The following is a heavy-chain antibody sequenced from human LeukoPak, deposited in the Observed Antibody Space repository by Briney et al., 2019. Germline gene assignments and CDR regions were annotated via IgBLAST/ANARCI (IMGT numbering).Heavy chain of an antibody. CDR1: GGTFISYT. Sequence: ASVKVSCKASGGTFISYTISWVRQAPGQGLEWMGRIIPILGIANYAQKFQGRVTITADKSTSTAYMELSSLRSEDTAVYYCARGGTYYYGSGSYYIENDAFDIWGQGTMVTVSS. J-gene: IGHJ3*02. D-gene: IGHD3-10*01. CDR3: ARGGTYYYGSGSYYIENDAFDI. CDR2: IIPILGIA. V-gene: IGHV1-69*02.